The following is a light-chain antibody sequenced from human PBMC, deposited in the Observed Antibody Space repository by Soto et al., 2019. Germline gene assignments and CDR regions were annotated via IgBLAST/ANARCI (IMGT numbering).Light chain of an antibody. V-gene: IGKV3-15*01. CDR1: QSISSN. Sequence: EIVMTQSPATLSVFPGERATLSCRASQSISSNLAWYQHKPGQAPRLLILGATTRATAIPARFSGSGSGTEFTLTLISLQSEDFAVYYCQQYQDWPPLTFGGGTKVEIK. CDR2: GAT. J-gene: IGKJ4*01. CDR3: QQYQDWPPLT.